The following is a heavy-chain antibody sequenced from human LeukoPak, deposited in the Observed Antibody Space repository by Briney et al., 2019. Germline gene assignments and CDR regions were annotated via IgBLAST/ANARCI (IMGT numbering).Heavy chain of an antibody. CDR1: GGSISSSSHY. CDR2: IYYSGST. J-gene: IGHJ4*02. Sequence: SETLSLTCTVSGGSISSSSHYWGWIRQPPGKGLEWIGSIYYSGSTNYNPSLKSRVTISVDTSKNQFSLKLSSVTAADTAVYYCARGGGRYSSGWSIRYPNHYFDYWGQGTLVTVSS. D-gene: IGHD6-19*01. CDR3: ARGGGRYSSGWSIRYPNHYFDY. V-gene: IGHV4-39*07.